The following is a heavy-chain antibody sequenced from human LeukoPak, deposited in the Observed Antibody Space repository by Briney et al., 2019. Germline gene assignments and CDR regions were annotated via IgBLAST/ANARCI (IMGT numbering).Heavy chain of an antibody. V-gene: IGHV4-61*02. CDR3: ARESATRGGNEY. Sequence: PSETLSLTCTVSGGSISSGSYYWSWIRQPAGKGLEWIGRIYTSGSTHYNPSLKSRVTISVDTSKNQFSLKLSSVTAADTAVYYCARESATRGGNEYWGQGTLVTVSS. CDR2: IYTSGST. D-gene: IGHD2-15*01. J-gene: IGHJ4*02. CDR1: GGSISSGSYY.